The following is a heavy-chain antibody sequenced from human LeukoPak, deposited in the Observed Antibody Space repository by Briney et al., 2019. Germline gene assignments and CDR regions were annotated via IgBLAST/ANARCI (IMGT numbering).Heavy chain of an antibody. V-gene: IGHV3-30*02. CDR2: IRYDGSNK. D-gene: IGHD3-22*01. Sequence: GGSLRLSCAASGFTFSNYAMHWVRQAPGKGLEWVTFIRYDGSNKYYADSVKDRFTISRDNSKNTLYLQMNSLRAEDTAVYYCASLTYYDSAYWGQGTLVTVSS. CDR1: GFTFSNYA. J-gene: IGHJ4*02. CDR3: ASLTYYDSAY.